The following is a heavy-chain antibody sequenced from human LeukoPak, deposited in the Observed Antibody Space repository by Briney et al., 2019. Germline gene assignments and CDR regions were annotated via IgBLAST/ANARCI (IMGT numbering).Heavy chain of an antibody. CDR1: GDSVSSNSAA. J-gene: IGHJ4*02. D-gene: IGHD2-15*01. CDR2: TYYRSKWYN. CDR3: ARDDEVVAATHLDY. Sequence: SQTLSLTCAISGDSVSSNSAAWNWIRQSPSRGLEWLGRTYYRSKWYNEYAVSVRSRITINPDTSKNQFSLQLNSVTPEDTAVYYCARDDEVVAATHLDYWGQGTPVTVSS. V-gene: IGHV6-1*01.